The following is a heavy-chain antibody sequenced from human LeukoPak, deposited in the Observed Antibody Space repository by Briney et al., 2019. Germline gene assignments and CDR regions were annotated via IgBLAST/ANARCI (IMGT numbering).Heavy chain of an antibody. D-gene: IGHD2-21*01. J-gene: IGHJ5*02. CDR3: ARDGVGDRDWFDP. V-gene: IGHV4-59*01. Sequence: KASETLSLTCTVSGGSISTYFWSWIRQPPGKGLEWIGYIYYSGSTNYNPSLKSRVTISVDTSKNQFSLKLSSVTAADTAVYYCARDGVGDRDWFDPWGQGALVTVSS. CDR2: IYYSGST. CDR1: GGSISTYF.